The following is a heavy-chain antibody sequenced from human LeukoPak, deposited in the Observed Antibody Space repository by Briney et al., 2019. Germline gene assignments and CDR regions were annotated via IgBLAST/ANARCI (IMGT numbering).Heavy chain of an antibody. CDR2: IGTAGDT. Sequence: GSVRLSCAASGFTFSSYDMHWVRQATGKGLEWVSAIGTAGDTYYLGSVKGRFTISRENAKNSLYLQMNSLRAGDTAVYYCARMVRGVLDYWGQGTLVTVSS. CDR1: GFTFSSYD. CDR3: ARMVRGVLDY. V-gene: IGHV3-13*01. D-gene: IGHD3-10*01. J-gene: IGHJ4*02.